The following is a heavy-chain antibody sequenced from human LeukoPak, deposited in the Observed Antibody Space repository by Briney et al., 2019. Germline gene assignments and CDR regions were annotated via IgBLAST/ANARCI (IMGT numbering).Heavy chain of an antibody. CDR3: ARGIFGVVIRS. CDR2: IYHSGST. CDR1: GGSISSGGYY. Sequence: SETLSLTCTVSGGSISSGGYYWSWIRQPPGKGLEWIGYIYHSGSTYYNPSLKSRVTISVDRSKNQFSLKLSSVTAADTAVYYCARGIFGVVIRSWGQGTLATVSS. D-gene: IGHD3-3*01. V-gene: IGHV4-30-2*01. J-gene: IGHJ4*02.